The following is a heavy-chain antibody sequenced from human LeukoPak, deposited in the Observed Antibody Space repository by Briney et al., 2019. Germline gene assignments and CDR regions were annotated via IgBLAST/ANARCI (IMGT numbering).Heavy chain of an antibody. CDR1: GFTFSDYY. Sequence: GGSLRLSCAASGFTFSDYYMSWIRQAPGKGLEWVSYISSSGSTIYYADSVKGRFTISRDNSKNTLYLQMNSLRAEDTAVYYCARVSVLDLPGYWGQGTLATVSS. V-gene: IGHV3-11*04. CDR3: ARVSVLDLPGY. D-gene: IGHD1-1*01. CDR2: ISSSGSTI. J-gene: IGHJ4*02.